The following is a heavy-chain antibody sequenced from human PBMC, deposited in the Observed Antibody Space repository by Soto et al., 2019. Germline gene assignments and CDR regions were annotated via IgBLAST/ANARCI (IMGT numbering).Heavy chain of an antibody. D-gene: IGHD2-2*01. CDR1: GFTFSTTA. CDR2: IVVGSGNT. J-gene: IGHJ5*02. CDR3: AADPPLGYCTSTSCQMNWFDP. V-gene: IGHV1-58*01. Sequence: ASVKVSCKASGFTFSTTAVQWVRQARGQRLEWIGWIVVGSGNTNYAQKFRERATLGRDMSTSTVYMELSSLRSEDTAVYYCAADPPLGYCTSTSCQMNWFDPWGQGTLVTVSS.